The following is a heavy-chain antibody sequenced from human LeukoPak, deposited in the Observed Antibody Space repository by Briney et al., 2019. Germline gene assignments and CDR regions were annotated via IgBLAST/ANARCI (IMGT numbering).Heavy chain of an antibody. CDR1: GYTFSGFY. J-gene: IGHJ4*02. CDR3: AREPPESYYFDN. Sequence: GASVKVSCKASGYTFSGFYVHWVRQAPGQGLEWMGIIKVSGGRTEYAQKFQGRVTVTRDMSTSTVHMELNNLRSEGTAVYYCAREPPESYYFDNWGQGTLVTVSS. CDR2: IKVSGGRT. V-gene: IGHV1-46*01.